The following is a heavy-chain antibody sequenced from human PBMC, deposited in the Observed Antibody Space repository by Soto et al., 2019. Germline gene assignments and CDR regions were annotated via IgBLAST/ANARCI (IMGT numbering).Heavy chain of an antibody. Sequence: SETLSLTCTVSGGSISSYYWSWIRQPPGKGLEWIGYIYYSGSTNYNPSLKSRVTISVDTSKNQFSLKLSSVTAADTAAYYCARDQVTIFGVVPTGWFDPWGQGTLVTVSS. D-gene: IGHD3-3*01. CDR3: ARDQVTIFGVVPTGWFDP. V-gene: IGHV4-59*01. CDR2: IYYSGST. J-gene: IGHJ5*02. CDR1: GGSISSYY.